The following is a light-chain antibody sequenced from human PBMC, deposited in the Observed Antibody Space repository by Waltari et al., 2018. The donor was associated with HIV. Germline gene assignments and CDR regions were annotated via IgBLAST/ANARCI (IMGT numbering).Light chain of an antibody. V-gene: IGLV1-51*01. CDR3: GTWDSSLSAFV. CDR1: SSNIGHNY. CDR2: DNN. J-gene: IGLJ1*01. Sequence: QSVLTQPPSVSAAPGQRVTIPCSGSSSNIGHNYVSWYQQLPRTAPKLLIYDNNKRPSGIPDRFSASKSGTSATLAITGLQTGDEADYYCGTWDSSLSAFVFGTGTTVTVL.